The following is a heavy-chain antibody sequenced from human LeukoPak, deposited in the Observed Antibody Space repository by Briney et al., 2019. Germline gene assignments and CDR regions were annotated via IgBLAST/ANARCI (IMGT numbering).Heavy chain of an antibody. D-gene: IGHD2-2*01. CDR2: IIPIFSTA. V-gene: IGHV1-69*13. CDR3: ASSAEDPSKDIVVVPAAMDY. J-gene: IGHJ4*02. CDR1: GGTFSSYA. Sequence: SVKVSCKASGGTFSSYAISWVRQAPGQGLEWMGGIIPIFSTANYAQKFQGRVTITADESTSTAYMELSSLRSEDTAVYYCASSAEDPSKDIVVVPAAMDYWGQGTLVTVSS.